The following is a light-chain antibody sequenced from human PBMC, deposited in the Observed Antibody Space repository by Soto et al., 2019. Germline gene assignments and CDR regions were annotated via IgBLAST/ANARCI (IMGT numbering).Light chain of an antibody. CDR3: SSYTGSSTFV. J-gene: IGLJ1*01. CDR2: DVN. V-gene: IGLV2-14*01. CDR1: SSDVGGYDY. Sequence: ALTQPASVSGSPGQSITISCSGTSSDVGGYDYVSWYQQLPGKAPKLLIYDVNNRPSGVSHRFSGSKSGNTASLTISGLQAEDEADYYCSSYTGSSTFVFGTGTKVTVL.